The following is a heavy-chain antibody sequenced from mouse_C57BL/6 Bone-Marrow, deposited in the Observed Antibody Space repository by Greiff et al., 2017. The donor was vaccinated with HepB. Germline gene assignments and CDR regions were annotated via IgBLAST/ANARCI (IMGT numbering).Heavy chain of an antibody. J-gene: IGHJ3*01. CDR2: ISSGGDYI. D-gene: IGHD3-2*02. CDR3: TRGQLRPCWFAY. CDR1: GFTFSSYA. Sequence: EVKLMESGEGLVKPGGSLKLSCAASGFTFSSYAMSWVRQTPEKRLEWVAYISSGGDYIYYADTVKGRFTISRDNARNTLYMQMSSLKSEDTAMYYCTRGQLRPCWFAYWGQGTRVTVSA. V-gene: IGHV5-9-1*02.